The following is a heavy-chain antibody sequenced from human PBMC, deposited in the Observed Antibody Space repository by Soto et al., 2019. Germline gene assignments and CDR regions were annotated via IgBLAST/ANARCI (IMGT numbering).Heavy chain of an antibody. J-gene: IGHJ4*02. CDR3: AKATTNGGWFNPFDS. D-gene: IGHD6-19*01. Sequence: GGSLRLSCAASGFSFVNYAMNWVRQAPGKGLEWVSGLSGSGTGTYYADSVKGRFTISRDNSRDTLFLQMNSLTADDTAVYYCAKATTNGGWFNPFDSWGQGALVTVSS. V-gene: IGHV3-23*01. CDR2: LSGSGTGT. CDR1: GFSFVNYA.